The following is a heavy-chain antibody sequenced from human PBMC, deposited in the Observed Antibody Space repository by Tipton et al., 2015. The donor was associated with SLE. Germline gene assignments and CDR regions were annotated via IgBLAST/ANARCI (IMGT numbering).Heavy chain of an antibody. CDR1: GGSISSHY. Sequence: TLSLTCTVSGGSISSHYWSWIRQPAGKGLEWIGRMFRSGSTNYNPSLKSRVTISLDTSKNQFSLNLYSATAAGTAVYYCATGYGDDDFYYYYYMDVWGKGITVTVSS. V-gene: IGHV4-4*07. D-gene: IGHD4-17*01. J-gene: IGHJ6*03. CDR3: ATGYGDDDFYYYYYMDV. CDR2: MFRSGST.